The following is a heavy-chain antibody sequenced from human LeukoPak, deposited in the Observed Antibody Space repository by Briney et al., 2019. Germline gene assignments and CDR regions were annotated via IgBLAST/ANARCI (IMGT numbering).Heavy chain of an antibody. Sequence: GGSLRLSCAASGFTFSSYSMNWVRQAPGKGLEWVSSISSSSSYIYYADSVKGRFTISRDNAKNSLYLQMNSLRAEDTAVYYCARGLIFEWELQLVPFDYWGQGTLVTVSS. CDR3: ARGLIFEWELQLVPFDY. CDR1: GFTFSSYS. CDR2: ISSSSSYI. V-gene: IGHV3-21*01. J-gene: IGHJ4*02. D-gene: IGHD1-26*01.